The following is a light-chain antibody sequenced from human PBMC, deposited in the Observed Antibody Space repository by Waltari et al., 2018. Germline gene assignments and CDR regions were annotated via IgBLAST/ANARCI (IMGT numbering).Light chain of an antibody. CDR2: KAS. V-gene: IGKV1-5*03. J-gene: IGKJ1*01. CDR1: QSISGW. CDR3: QQYDSYPWT. Sequence: DIQMTQSPSTLSASVGDRVTVTCRASQSISGWLAWYQQKPGKAPKLLIYKASSLESGVPSRFSGSGSGTDFTLAISSPQPDDFATYYCQQYDSYPWTFGQGTKVEIK.